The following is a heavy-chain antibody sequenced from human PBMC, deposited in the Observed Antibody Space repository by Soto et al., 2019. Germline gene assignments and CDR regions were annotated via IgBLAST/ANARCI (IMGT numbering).Heavy chain of an antibody. CDR3: ARDHNAYGDYGPQRNWFDP. CDR2: ISAYNGNT. CDR1: GYTFTSYG. V-gene: IGHV1-18*01. D-gene: IGHD4-17*01. Sequence: GASVKVSCKASGYTFTSYGISWVRQAPGQGLEWMGWISAYNGNTNYAQKLQGRVTMTTDTSTSTAYMELRSLRSDDTAVYYCARDHNAYGDYGPQRNWFDPWGQGTLVTVSS. J-gene: IGHJ5*02.